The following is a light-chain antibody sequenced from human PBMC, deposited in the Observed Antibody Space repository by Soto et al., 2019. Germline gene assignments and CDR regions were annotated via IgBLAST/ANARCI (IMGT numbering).Light chain of an antibody. CDR2: GAS. V-gene: IGKV3-15*01. CDR1: XXVSSN. J-gene: IGKJ1*01. CDR3: QQYNNWPPWT. Sequence: PATLSVSPXXXATLSXXXXXXVSSNLAWYQQKPGQAPRLLIYGASTRATGIPARFSGSGSGTEFTLTISSLQSEDFAVYYCQQYNNWPPWTFGQGTKVEIK.